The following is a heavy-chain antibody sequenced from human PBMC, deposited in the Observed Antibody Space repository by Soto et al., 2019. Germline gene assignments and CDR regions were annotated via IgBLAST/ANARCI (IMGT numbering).Heavy chain of an antibody. CDR1: GFTFSSYV. CDR3: AKGVAWFGEFDY. V-gene: IGHV3-23*01. Sequence: EVQLLESGGGLVQPGGSLRLSCAASGFTFSSYVMSWVRQAPGKGLEGVSVISGSGGSTYYAASVKGRFTISTDNSKNTLYLQMNSLRAEDTAVYYCAKGVAWFGEFDYWGQGTLVTVSS. J-gene: IGHJ4*02. D-gene: IGHD3-10*01. CDR2: ISGSGGST.